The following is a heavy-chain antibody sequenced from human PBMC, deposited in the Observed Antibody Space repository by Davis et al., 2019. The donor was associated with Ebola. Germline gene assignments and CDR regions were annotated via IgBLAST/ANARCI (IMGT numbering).Heavy chain of an antibody. CDR1: GYTFTGYY. D-gene: IGHD2-2*01. CDR2: IIPIFGTA. CDR3: ARSRQTVVPAANSPGWFDP. V-gene: IGHV1-69*13. J-gene: IGHJ5*02. Sequence: SVQVSCKASGYTFTGYYMHWVRQAPGQGLEWRGGIIPIFGTANYAQKFQGRVTITADESTSTAYMELSSLRSEDTAVYYCARSRQTVVPAANSPGWFDPWGQGTLVTVSS.